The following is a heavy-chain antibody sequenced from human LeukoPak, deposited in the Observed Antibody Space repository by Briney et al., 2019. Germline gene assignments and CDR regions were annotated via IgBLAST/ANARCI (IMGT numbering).Heavy chain of an antibody. CDR3: ARSGGGGYGSGLYYYYGMDV. J-gene: IGHJ6*02. D-gene: IGHD3-10*01. Sequence: PSQTLSLTCTVSGGSISSGGYYWSWIRQHPGKGLEWIGYIYYSGSTYYNPSLESRVTISVDTSKNQFSLKLSSVTAADTAVYYCARSGGGGYGSGLYYYYGMDVWGQGTTVTVSS. V-gene: IGHV4-31*03. CDR1: GGSISSGGYY. CDR2: IYYSGST.